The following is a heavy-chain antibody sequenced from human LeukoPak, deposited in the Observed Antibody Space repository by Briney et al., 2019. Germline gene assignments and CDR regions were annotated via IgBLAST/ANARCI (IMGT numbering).Heavy chain of an antibody. D-gene: IGHD2-2*03. CDR2: IYTSGST. Sequence: PSQTLSLTCTVSGGSISSGSYYWSWIRQPAGKGLEWIGRIYTSGSTNYNPSLKSRVTISVDTSKNQFSLKLSSVTAADTAVYYCARGFGYCSSTSCEGPIFDYWGQGTLVTVSP. V-gene: IGHV4-61*02. J-gene: IGHJ4*02. CDR3: ARGFGYCSSTSCEGPIFDY. CDR1: GGSISSGSYY.